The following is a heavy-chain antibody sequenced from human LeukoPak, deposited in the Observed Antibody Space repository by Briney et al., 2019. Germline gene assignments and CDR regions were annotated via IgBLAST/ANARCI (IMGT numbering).Heavy chain of an antibody. D-gene: IGHD2-15*01. CDR1: GGSISNYY. CDR2: INHSGST. CDR3: AREWSL. Sequence: SETLSLTCTVSGGSISNYYWSWIRQPPGKGLEWIGEINHSGSTNYNPSLKSRVTISVDTSKNQFSLKLSSVTAADTAVYYCAREWSLWGQGTLVTVSS. V-gene: IGHV4-34*01. J-gene: IGHJ4*02.